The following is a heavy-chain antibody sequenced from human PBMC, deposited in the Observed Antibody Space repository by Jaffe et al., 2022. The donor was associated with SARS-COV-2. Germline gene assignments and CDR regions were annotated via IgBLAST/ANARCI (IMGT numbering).Heavy chain of an antibody. CDR2: ISGSGGST. CDR3: AKLNYDILTGYTAFDY. Sequence: EVQLVESGGGLVQPGGSLRLSCAASGFTFSSYAMSWVRQAPGKGLEWVSAISGSGGSTYYADSVKGRFTISRDNSKNTLYLQMNSLRAEDTAVYYCAKLNYDILTGYTAFDYWGQGTLVTVSS. D-gene: IGHD3-9*01. CDR1: GFTFSSYA. V-gene: IGHV3-23*04. J-gene: IGHJ4*02.